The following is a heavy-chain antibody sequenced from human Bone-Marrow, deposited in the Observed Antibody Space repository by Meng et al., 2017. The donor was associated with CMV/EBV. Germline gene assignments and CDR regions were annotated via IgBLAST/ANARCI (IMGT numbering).Heavy chain of an antibody. V-gene: IGHV1-2*02. D-gene: IGHD6-6*01. CDR3: AREEAGIAARPYYFDY. J-gene: IGHJ4*02. Sequence: ASVKVSCKASGYTFTGYYMHWVRQAPGQGLEWMGWINPNSGGTNYAQKFQGRVTMTRDTSISTAYMELSRLRSDDTAVYYGAREEAGIAARPYYFDYWGQGTRVTVSS. CDR1: GYTFTGYY. CDR2: INPNSGGT.